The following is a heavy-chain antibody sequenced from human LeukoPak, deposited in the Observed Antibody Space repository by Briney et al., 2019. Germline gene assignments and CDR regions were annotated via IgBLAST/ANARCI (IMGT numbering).Heavy chain of an antibody. Sequence: GRSLRLSCAASEFSFSTYAVHWVRQAPGKGLEWVAVISSDGRDKHHADSVQGRFTISRDFSKNTLYLQMNSLRAEDTAVYYCAKDLRRIAAYYFDYWGQGALVTVSS. D-gene: IGHD6-25*01. V-gene: IGHV3-30*18. CDR2: ISSDGRDK. J-gene: IGHJ4*02. CDR3: AKDLRRIAAYYFDY. CDR1: EFSFSTYA.